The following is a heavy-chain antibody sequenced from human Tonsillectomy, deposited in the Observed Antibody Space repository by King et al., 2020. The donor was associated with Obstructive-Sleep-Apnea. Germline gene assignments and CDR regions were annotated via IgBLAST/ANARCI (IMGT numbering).Heavy chain of an antibody. D-gene: IGHD3-9*01. CDR1: GYTFTGYQ. CDR2: INRNSGGT. V-gene: IGHV1-2*02. Sequence: QLVQSGAEVKKPGASVKVSCKASGYTFTGYQIHWVRQAAGQGLEWMGWINRNSGGTNFAQNFQGRFTMTRDTSISTAYMELSRLRFDDTAVYYCARVYMDTITISFNDFWGQGTLVTVSS. CDR3: ARVYMDTITISFNDF. J-gene: IGHJ4*02.